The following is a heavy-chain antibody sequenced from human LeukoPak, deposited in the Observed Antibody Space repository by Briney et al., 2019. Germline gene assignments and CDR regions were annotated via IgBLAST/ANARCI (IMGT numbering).Heavy chain of an antibody. D-gene: IGHD3-10*01. CDR3: ARDWYGSGINWFDP. J-gene: IGHJ5*02. Sequence: SETLSLTCTVSGGSISSYYWSWIRQPPGKGLEWIGYIYYSGSTNYNPSLKSRVTISVDTSKNQFSLKLSSVTAAGTAVYYCARDWYGSGINWFDPWGQGTLVTVSS. CDR1: GGSISSYY. CDR2: IYYSGST. V-gene: IGHV4-59*01.